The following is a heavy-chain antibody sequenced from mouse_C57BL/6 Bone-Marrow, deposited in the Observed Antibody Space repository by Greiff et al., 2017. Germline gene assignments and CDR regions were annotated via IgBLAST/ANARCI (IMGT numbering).Heavy chain of an antibody. J-gene: IGHJ3*01. CDR1: GYSITSGYY. V-gene: IGHV3-6*01. CDR3: ARGGLRFPFAY. D-gene: IGHD3-2*02. CDR2: ISYDGSN. Sequence: ESGPGLVKPSQSLSLTCSVTGYSITSGYYWNWIRQFPGNKLEWMGYISYDGSNNYNPSLKNRISITRDTSKNQFFLKLNSVTTEDTATYYCARGGLRFPFAYWGQGTLVTVSA.